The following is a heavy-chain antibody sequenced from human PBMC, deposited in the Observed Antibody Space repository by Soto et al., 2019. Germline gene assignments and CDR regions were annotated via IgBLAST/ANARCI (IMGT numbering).Heavy chain of an antibody. CDR3: ARDYYTSSGHFDY. CDR1: GFTFSSYE. CDR2: ISNGGSII. J-gene: IGHJ4*02. D-gene: IGHD3-3*01. Sequence: GGSLRLSCAASGFTFSSYEMNWVRQAPGKGLEWVSYISNGGSIIYYADSVKGRFTISRDNAKNSLYLQMNSLRGEDTAVYYCARDYYTSSGHFDYWGQGTLVTVSS. V-gene: IGHV3-48*03.